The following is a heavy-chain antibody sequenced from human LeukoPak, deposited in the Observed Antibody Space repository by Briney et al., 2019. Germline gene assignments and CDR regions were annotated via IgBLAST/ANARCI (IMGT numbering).Heavy chain of an antibody. D-gene: IGHD1-26*01. CDR1: GFTFSSNY. CDR2: IYSGGST. V-gene: IGHV3-53*01. Sequence: GGSLRLSCAASGFTFSSNYMSWVRQAPGKGLEWVSVIYSGGSTYYADSVKGRFTISRDNSKNTLYLQMNSLRAEDTAVYYCAREQPVVGERPFDYWGQGTLVTVSS. CDR3: AREQPVVGERPFDY. J-gene: IGHJ4*02.